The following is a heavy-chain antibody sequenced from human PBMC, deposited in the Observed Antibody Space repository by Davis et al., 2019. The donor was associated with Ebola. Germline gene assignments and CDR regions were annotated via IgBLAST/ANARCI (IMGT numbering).Heavy chain of an antibody. Sequence: GESLKISCAASGFTFSSYSMNWVRQAPGKGLEWVSYISSDSNTIYYADSVKGRFTISRDNAKNSLYLQMNSLRAEDTAVYYCARDPPPPWGQGTLVTVSS. V-gene: IGHV3-48*04. CDR1: GFTFSSYS. J-gene: IGHJ5*02. CDR3: ARDPPPP. CDR2: ISSDSNTI.